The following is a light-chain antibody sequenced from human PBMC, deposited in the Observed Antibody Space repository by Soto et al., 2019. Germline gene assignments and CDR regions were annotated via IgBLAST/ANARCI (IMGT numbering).Light chain of an antibody. J-gene: IGKJ5*01. Sequence: EIVMTQSPATLSLSPGARATLSCRASQSVNSNLAWYQQNPGQVPMLLIYGASTRATGIPARFSGSGSGPDLTLTISRLEPEDCAVYYCQQYGSSPISFGQGTRREIK. CDR3: QQYGSSPIS. CDR1: QSVNSN. CDR2: GAS. V-gene: IGKV3-20*01.